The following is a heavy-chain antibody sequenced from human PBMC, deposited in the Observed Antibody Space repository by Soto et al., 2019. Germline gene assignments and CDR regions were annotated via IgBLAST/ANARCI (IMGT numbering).Heavy chain of an antibody. V-gene: IGHV1-69*13. CDR2: IIPIFGTA. Sequence: GASVKVSCKASGGTFSSYAISWVRQAPGQGLEWMGGIIPIFGTANYAQKFQGRVTITADESTSTAYMELSSLRSEDTAVYYCATQEDNSYGPLFDYWGQGTLVTVSS. J-gene: IGHJ4*02. D-gene: IGHD5-18*01. CDR3: ATQEDNSYGPLFDY. CDR1: GGTFSSYA.